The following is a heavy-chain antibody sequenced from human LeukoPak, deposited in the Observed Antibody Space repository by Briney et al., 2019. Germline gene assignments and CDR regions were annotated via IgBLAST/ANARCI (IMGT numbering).Heavy chain of an antibody. J-gene: IGHJ6*02. D-gene: IGHD1-1*01. Sequence: PGGSLRLSCAASGFTFSSYAIHWVRQAPGKGLEWVSIVSYDGGNKYYADSVKGRFTISRDNSKNTLYLQMNSLRSEDTAVYYCARGYADYYGMDVWGQGTTVTVSS. V-gene: IGHV3-30*04. CDR1: GFTFSSYA. CDR2: VSYDGGNK. CDR3: ARGYADYYGMDV.